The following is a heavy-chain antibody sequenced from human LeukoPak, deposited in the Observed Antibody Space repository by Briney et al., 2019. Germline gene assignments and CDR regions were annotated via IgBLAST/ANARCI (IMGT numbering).Heavy chain of an antibody. D-gene: IGHD3-3*01. Sequence: ASVKVSCKASGYTFTSYGISWVRQAPGKGLEWMGGFDPEDGETIYAQKFQGRVTMTEDTSTDTAYMELSSLRSEDTAVYYCATSSLTYTIFGVVITSRYPTLNYWGQGTLVTVSS. CDR2: FDPEDGET. V-gene: IGHV1-24*01. CDR1: GYTFTSYG. CDR3: ATSSLTYTIFGVVITSRYPTLNY. J-gene: IGHJ4*02.